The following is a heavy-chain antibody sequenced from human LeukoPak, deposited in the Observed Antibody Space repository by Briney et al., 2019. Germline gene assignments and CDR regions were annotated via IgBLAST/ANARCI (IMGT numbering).Heavy chain of an antibody. V-gene: IGHV3-7*01. CDR3: AREGHDLDH. CDR2: IKQDGSEK. J-gene: IGHJ4*02. D-gene: IGHD3-16*01. CDR1: GFTFSNFW. Sequence: GGSLRLSCAASGFTFSNFWMSWVRQAPGKGLEWVANIKQDGSEKHYVDSVKGRFTISRDNAKNSLYLQMNSLRAEDTAVYYCAREGHDLDHWGQGTLVSVSS.